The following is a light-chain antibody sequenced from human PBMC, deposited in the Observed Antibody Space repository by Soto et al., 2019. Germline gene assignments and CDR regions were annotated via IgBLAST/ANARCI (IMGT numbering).Light chain of an antibody. V-gene: IGKV1-9*01. J-gene: IGKJ5*01. Sequence: IQLTQSPSSLSASVGDRVTITCRASQDIAIYLAWYQQKPGEAPKLLIYAASTLQSGVPSRFSGSGSGTEFTLAISSLQPEDFATYYCQQLNSYPITFGQGTRLEIK. CDR3: QQLNSYPIT. CDR2: AAS. CDR1: QDIAIY.